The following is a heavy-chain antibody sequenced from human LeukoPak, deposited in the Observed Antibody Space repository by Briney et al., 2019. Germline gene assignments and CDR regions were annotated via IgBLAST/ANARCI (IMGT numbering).Heavy chain of an antibody. CDR3: ARDRDCSGGSCYWFDP. V-gene: IGHV1-2*02. CDR1: GFTFTAYN. D-gene: IGHD2-15*01. CDR2: INPKSGGA. J-gene: IGHJ5*02. Sequence: ASVKVSCKASGFTFTAYNIHWVRQAPGQGLEWMGWINPKSGGANYAQKFQGRVTMTRDTSISTAYMELSRLRSDDTAVYYCARDRDCSGGSCYWFDPWGQGTLVTVSS.